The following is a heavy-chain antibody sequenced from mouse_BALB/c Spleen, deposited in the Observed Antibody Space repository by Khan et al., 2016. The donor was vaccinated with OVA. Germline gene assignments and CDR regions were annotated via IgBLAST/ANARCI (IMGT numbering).Heavy chain of an antibody. D-gene: IGHD1-1*01. CDR2: ISYSGNT. V-gene: IGHV3-2*02. CDR3: ARVYGGDFDY. J-gene: IGHJ2*01. Sequence: EVQLVESGPGLVKPSQSLSLICTVTGYSITSDYAWNWIRQFPGNKLEWMGFISYSGNTNYNPSLKSRISITRDTSKNQSFLHLNSVTTEDTATYYCARVYGGDFDYWGQGTTLTVSS. CDR1: GYSITSDYA.